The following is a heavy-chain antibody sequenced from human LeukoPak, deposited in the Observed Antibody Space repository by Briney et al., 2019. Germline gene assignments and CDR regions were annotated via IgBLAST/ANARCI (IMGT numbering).Heavy chain of an antibody. CDR2: IYWNDDK. CDR1: GVSLSTSGVG. J-gene: IGHJ4*02. Sequence: SGPTLVKPTQTLTLTCTFSGVSLSTSGVGVGWIRQPPGKALEWLALIYWNDDKRYSPSLKSRLTITKDTSKNQVVLTMTNMDPVDTATYYCAHRSTMVRGVTFDYWGQGTLVTVSS. D-gene: IGHD3-10*01. CDR3: AHRSTMVRGVTFDY. V-gene: IGHV2-5*01.